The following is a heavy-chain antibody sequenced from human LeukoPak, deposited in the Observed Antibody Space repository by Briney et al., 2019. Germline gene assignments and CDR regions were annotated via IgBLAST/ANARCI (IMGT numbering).Heavy chain of an antibody. CDR1: GFTFSSYS. J-gene: IGHJ4*02. CDR3: TRDEYYYDSSGYPLPDY. V-gene: IGHV3-49*03. D-gene: IGHD3-22*01. CDR2: ITSKAYGGTT. Sequence: GGSLRLSCAASGFTFSSYSMSWFRQAPGKGLEWVGFITSKAYGGTTEYAASVRGRFTISRDDSKSIAYLQMNSLKTEDTAVYYCTRDEYYYDSSGYPLPDYWGQGTLVTVSS.